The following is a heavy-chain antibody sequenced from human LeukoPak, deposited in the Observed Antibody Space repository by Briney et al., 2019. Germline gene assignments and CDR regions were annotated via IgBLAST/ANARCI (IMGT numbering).Heavy chain of an antibody. CDR1: GYSLSEIS. Sequence: GASVKVSCKVSGYSLSEISVHWVRQAPGKGLEWMGGFDPEEGETLYTQNFQGRVTVAEDTSTNTAYMELSSLRSEDTAVYYCASWEGVMVRGVQADYWGQGTLVTVSS. V-gene: IGHV1-24*01. CDR2: FDPEEGET. CDR3: ASWEGVMVRGVQADY. D-gene: IGHD3-10*01. J-gene: IGHJ4*02.